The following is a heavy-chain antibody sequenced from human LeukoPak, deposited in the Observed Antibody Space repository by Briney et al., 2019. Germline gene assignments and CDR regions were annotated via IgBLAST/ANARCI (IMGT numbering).Heavy chain of an antibody. CDR1: GFTFSSYA. D-gene: IGHD6-19*01. CDR3: AKGVNRGRAVAGFGY. J-gene: IGHJ4*02. V-gene: IGHV3-23*01. Sequence: GGSLRLSCAASGFTFSSYAMSWVRQAPGKGLEWVSAISGSGGNTYYADSVKGRFTISRDNSKNTLYLQMNSLRAEDTAVYYCAKGVNRGRAVAGFGYWGQGTLVTVSS. CDR2: ISGSGGNT.